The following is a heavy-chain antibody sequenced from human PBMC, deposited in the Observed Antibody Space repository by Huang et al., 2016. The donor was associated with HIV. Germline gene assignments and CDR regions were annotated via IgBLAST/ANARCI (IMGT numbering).Heavy chain of an antibody. V-gene: IGHV3-30*18. CDR2: ISNDAKTK. D-gene: IGHD6-13*01. CDR1: GFTFSSYG. Sequence: QVQLVESGGGVVQPGRSLRISCAASGFTFSSYGMHWVRRAPGKGLEGVAVISNDAKTKYYADSLKGRFSISRDNSKTTVYLQLNSLRLEDTAVYYCAKGGSAAAVLDFWGQGTLVTVS. CDR3: AKGGSAAAVLDF. J-gene: IGHJ4*02.